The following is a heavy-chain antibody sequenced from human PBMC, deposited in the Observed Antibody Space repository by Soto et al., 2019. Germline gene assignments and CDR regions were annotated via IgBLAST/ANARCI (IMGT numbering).Heavy chain of an antibody. CDR3: ERGSLGPDY. CDR2: IFPTGNT. Sequence: SETLSLTCTVSSGSLSNYYWSWIRQPAGKGLEWIGRIFPTGNTDYNPSLRSRVTMSVDTSKNQFSLKLNSVTAADTAVYYCERGSLGPDYWGPGTLVTVSS. CDR1: SGSLSNYY. J-gene: IGHJ4*02. D-gene: IGHD1-26*01. V-gene: IGHV4-4*07.